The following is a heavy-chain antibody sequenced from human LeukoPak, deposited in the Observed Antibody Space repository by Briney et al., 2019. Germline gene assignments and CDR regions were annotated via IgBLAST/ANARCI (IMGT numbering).Heavy chain of an antibody. V-gene: IGHV3-7*01. D-gene: IGHD1-26*01. Sequence: PGGSLRLSCAASGFAFQYYWMAWVRQAPGKGLEWVAHMKEDGTEEYYLDSVRGCFTISKNDAKSSLFLQMNSLTAEDTALYYCVRGGRELDFWGQGTLVTVSS. CDR2: MKEDGTEE. CDR1: GFAFQYYW. CDR3: VRGGRELDF. J-gene: IGHJ4*02.